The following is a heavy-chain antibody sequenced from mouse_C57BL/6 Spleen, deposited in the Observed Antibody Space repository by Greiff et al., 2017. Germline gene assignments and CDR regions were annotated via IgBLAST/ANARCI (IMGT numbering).Heavy chain of an antibody. J-gene: IGHJ3*01. CDR2: IYPGNSDT. V-gene: IGHV1-5*01. CDR1: GYTFTSYW. CDR3: TRNYGSSPWFAY. D-gene: IGHD1-1*01. Sequence: VQLQQSGTVLARPGASVKMSCKTSGYTFTSYWMHWVKQRPGQGLEWIWAIYPGNSDTSYNQKFKGKAKLTAVTSASTAYMELSSLTNEDSAVYYCTRNYGSSPWFAYWGQGTLVTVSA.